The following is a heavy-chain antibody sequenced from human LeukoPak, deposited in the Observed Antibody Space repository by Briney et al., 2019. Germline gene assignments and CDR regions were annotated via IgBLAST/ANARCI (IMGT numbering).Heavy chain of an antibody. V-gene: IGHV3-74*01. CDR2: INSDGSST. J-gene: IGHJ4*02. CDR3: ARDRQSGWYADSRYDY. D-gene: IGHD6-19*01. CDR1: GFTFSSYW. Sequence: GGSLRLSCAASGFTFSSYWMHWVRQAPGKGLVWVSRINSDGSSTSYADSVKGRFTISRDNAKNTLYLQMNSLRAEDTAVYYCARDRQSGWYADSRYDYWGQGTLVTVSS.